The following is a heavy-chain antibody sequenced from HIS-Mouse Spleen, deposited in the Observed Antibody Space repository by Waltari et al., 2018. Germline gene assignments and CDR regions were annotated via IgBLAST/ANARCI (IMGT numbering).Heavy chain of an antibody. CDR1: GFTFSSYS. V-gene: IGHV3-48*01. J-gene: IGHJ4*02. Sequence: EVQLVESGGGLVQPGGALRLSCAASGFTFSSYSMNWVRQAPGKGLEWVSYISSSSSTIYYADSVKGRFTISRDNAKNSLYLQMNSLRAEDTAVYYCARYRGYYGDYWGQGTLVTVSS. CDR3: ARYRGYYGDY. D-gene: IGHD3-22*01. CDR2: ISSSSSTI.